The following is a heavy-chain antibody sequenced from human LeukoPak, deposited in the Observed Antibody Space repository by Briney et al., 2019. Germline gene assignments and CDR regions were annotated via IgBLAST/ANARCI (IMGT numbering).Heavy chain of an antibody. D-gene: IGHD2-15*01. Sequence: GGSLRLSCAASGFTVSSNYMSWVRQAPGKGLEWVSVIHSGGSTYYADSVKGRFTISRDNSKNSLYLQMSSLRNEDTAIYYCAQKGGTDHWGQGTLVTVSS. CDR3: AQKGGTDH. V-gene: IGHV3-53*01. CDR2: IHSGGST. CDR1: GFTVSSNY. J-gene: IGHJ4*02.